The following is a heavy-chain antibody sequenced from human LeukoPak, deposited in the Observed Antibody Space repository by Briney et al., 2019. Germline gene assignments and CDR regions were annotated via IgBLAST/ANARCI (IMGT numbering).Heavy chain of an antibody. CDR1: GFTFRSYA. CDR3: ASDRAYCSGGSCYSGLDY. CDR2: ISYDGSNK. D-gene: IGHD2-15*01. Sequence: GGSPRLSCAASGFTFRSYAMHWVRQAPGKGLEWVAVISYDGSNKYYADPVKGRSTISRDNSKNTLSLQMNSLRADDTAVYYCASDRAYCSGGSCYSGLDYWGQGTLVTVSS. V-gene: IGHV3-30-3*01. J-gene: IGHJ4*02.